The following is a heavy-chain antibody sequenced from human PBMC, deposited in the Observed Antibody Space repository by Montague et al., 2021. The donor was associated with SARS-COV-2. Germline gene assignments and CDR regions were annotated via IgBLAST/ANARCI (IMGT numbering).Heavy chain of an antibody. CDR3: ARLPDTGGRAWFDP. Sequence: SETLSLTCTVSGGSINSLYWGWVRQPPGKGLEWIGYTSHLGSTNYNRSLRSRVTISVDTSKNQFSLKLSSVTAADTAVFYCARLPDTGGRAWFDPWGQGTLVTVSS. CDR1: GGSINSLY. V-gene: IGHV4-59*08. D-gene: IGHD2-8*02. CDR2: TSHLGST. J-gene: IGHJ5*02.